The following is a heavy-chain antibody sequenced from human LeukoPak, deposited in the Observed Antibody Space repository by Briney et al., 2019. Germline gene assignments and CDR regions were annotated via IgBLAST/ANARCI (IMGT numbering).Heavy chain of an antibody. J-gene: IGHJ4*02. CDR2: IYDNGST. D-gene: IGHD3-22*01. V-gene: IGHV4-59*01. Sequence: SETLSLTCAVYGGSFSGYYWSWIRQSPGKRLEWIGYIYDNGSTNYNPSLKSRVTISVDTSKNQFSLKLSSVTAADTAVYYCARDGPHHYDSTGPFGYWGQGTLVTVSS. CDR3: ARDGPHHYDSTGPFGY. CDR1: GGSFSGYY.